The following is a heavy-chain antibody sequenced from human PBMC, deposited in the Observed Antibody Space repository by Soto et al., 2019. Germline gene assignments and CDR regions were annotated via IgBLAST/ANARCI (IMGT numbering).Heavy chain of an antibody. CDR2: MNQHGSEK. J-gene: IGHJ4*02. Sequence: PASGFTFNTSWMSWVRRATGKGLEWVAHMNQHGSEKYYVDSVKGRFTISGDDAKNSLYLQMNSLGAEDTAVYYCVSWAGSSYWGQGTLVTVSS. D-gene: IGHD3-10*01. V-gene: IGHV3-7*05. CDR1: GFTFNTSW. CDR3: VSWAGSSY.